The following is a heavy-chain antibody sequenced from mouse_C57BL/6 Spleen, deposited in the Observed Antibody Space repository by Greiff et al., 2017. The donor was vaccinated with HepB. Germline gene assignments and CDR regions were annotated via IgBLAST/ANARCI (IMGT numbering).Heavy chain of an antibody. J-gene: IGHJ4*01. V-gene: IGHV3-6*01. CDR3: AREITTSMDY. CDR1: GYSITSGYY. D-gene: IGHD2-4*01. Sequence: VQLKESGPGLVKPSQSLSLTCSVTGYSITSGYYWNWIRQFPGNKLEWMGYISYDGSNNYNPSLKNRISITRDTSKNQFFLKLNSVTTEDTATYYCAREITTSMDYWGQGTSVTVSS. CDR2: ISYDGSN.